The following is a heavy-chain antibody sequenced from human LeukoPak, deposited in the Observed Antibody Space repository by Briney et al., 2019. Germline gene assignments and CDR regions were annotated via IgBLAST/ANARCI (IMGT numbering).Heavy chain of an antibody. Sequence: AVNVSCKASGYTFTGYYIHWVRQAPGRGLEWMGYINPNSGYTNYAQRFQGRVTITRDTSISTAYIEVSKLISDYTAVYYCAREEANTRIHFDYWGQGTLVTVSS. D-gene: IGHD3-22*01. CDR2: INPNSGYT. J-gene: IGHJ4*02. V-gene: IGHV1-2*02. CDR3: AREEANTRIHFDY. CDR1: GYTFTGYY.